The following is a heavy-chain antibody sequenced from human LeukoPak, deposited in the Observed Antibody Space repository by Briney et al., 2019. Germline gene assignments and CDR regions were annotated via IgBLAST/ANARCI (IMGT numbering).Heavy chain of an antibody. Sequence: PSETLSLTWSVSGYSIIIGYHGDWIRQPPGKGLEWIGSIYRDGSTYYNPSLKSRITMSVDTSKNQFSLEVNSVTAADTAVYYCATDEGWPTEYFQHWGQGTLVTVSS. J-gene: IGHJ1*01. V-gene: IGHV4-38-2*02. D-gene: IGHD6-19*01. CDR1: GYSIIIGYH. CDR3: ATDEGWPTEYFQH. CDR2: IYRDGST.